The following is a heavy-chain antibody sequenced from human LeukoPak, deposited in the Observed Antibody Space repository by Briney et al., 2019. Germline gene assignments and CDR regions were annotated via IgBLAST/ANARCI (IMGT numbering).Heavy chain of an antibody. Sequence: GESLKISCKSSGYSFTNNWIVWVRQMPGKGLEWMGIIYPGDSDTRYSPSFQGQITISADKSISTAYLQWSSLQASDTAMYYCARDYYGSGSFYTFFDYWGQGTLVTVSS. J-gene: IGHJ4*02. CDR3: ARDYYGSGSFYTFFDY. D-gene: IGHD3-10*01. CDR1: GYSFTNNW. CDR2: IYPGDSDT. V-gene: IGHV5-51*01.